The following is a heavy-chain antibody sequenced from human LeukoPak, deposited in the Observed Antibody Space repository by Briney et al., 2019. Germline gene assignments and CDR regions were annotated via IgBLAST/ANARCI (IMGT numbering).Heavy chain of an antibody. CDR3: ARGYDAFDI. CDR2: ITSRSSFI. J-gene: IGHJ3*02. CDR1: GFTFSDYS. Sequence: PGGSLRLSCAASGFTFSDYSMNWVRQAPGKGLEWVSSITSRSSFIYYGDSVKGRFTMSRDNAKNSLYLQMNSLRAEDTAVYYCARGYDAFDIWGQGTMVTVSS. V-gene: IGHV3-21*01.